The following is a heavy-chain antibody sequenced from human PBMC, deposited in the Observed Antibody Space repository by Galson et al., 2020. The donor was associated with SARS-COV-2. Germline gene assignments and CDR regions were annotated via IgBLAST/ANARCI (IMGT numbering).Heavy chain of an antibody. Sequence: ASVQISCKASGYTFTGYYMLWVRQAPGQGLEWMGWTNPNSGGTDYAQKFQGRVTMTRDTSISTAYMELSSLRSDDTAVYYCARGTVVVGATIDYYYMDVLGQGTTVTVSS. D-gene: IGHD2-15*01. CDR3: ARGTVVVGATIDYYYMDV. J-gene: IGHJ6*03. CDR2: TNPNSGGT. CDR1: GYTFTGYY. V-gene: IGHV1-2*02.